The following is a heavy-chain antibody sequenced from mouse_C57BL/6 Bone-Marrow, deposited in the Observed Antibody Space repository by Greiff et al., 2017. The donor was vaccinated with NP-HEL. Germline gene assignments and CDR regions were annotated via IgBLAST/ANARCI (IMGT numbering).Heavy chain of an antibody. J-gene: IGHJ4*01. CDR2: ISSGGSYT. V-gene: IGHV5-6*01. D-gene: IGHD2-3*01. CDR1: GFTFSSYG. Sequence: EVMLVESGGDLVKPGGSLKLSCAASGFTFSSYGMSWVRQTPDKRLEWVATISSGGSYTYYPDSVKGRFTISRDNAKNTLYLQMSSLKSEDTAMYDCARHGSYDGRGDYWGQGTSVTVSS. CDR3: ARHGSYDGRGDY.